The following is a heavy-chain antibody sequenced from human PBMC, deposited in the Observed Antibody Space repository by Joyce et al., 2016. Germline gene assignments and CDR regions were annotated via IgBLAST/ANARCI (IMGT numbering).Heavy chain of an antibody. J-gene: IGHJ4*02. D-gene: IGHD3-22*01. V-gene: IGHV4-34*01. CDR1: GGSFSGYY. CDR2: INQSRNT. CDR3: ARGLDYYDSNGYYEYYFDY. Sequence: QVPLQLWGAGLLKPSETLSLTCAVYGGSFSGYYWSWIRQPPGKGLEWIGEINQSRNTIYNPSLKIRVNISVDTSKKQLALKLNSVTAADTAVYYCARGLDYYDSNGYYEYYFDYWGQGTLVTVSS.